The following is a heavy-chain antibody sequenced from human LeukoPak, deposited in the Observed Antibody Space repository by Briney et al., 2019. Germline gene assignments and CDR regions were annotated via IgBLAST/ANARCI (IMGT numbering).Heavy chain of an antibody. CDR2: IYYSGST. V-gene: IGHV4-59*01. CDR3: ARAARHYGSGSPDAFDI. D-gene: IGHD3-10*01. CDR1: GGSISSYY. Sequence: SETLSLTCTVSGGSISSYYWSWIRQPPGKGLEWIGYIYYSGSTNYNPSLKSRVTISVDTSKNQFSLKLSSVTAADTAVYYCARAARHYGSGSPDAFDIWGQGTMVTVSS. J-gene: IGHJ3*02.